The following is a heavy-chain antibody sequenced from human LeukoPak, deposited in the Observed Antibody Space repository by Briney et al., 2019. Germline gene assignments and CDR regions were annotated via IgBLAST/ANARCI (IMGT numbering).Heavy chain of an antibody. CDR3: AKAGVRYSDSSALYAFDF. CDR2: HCYSGST. D-gene: IGHD3-22*01. J-gene: IGHJ3*01. V-gene: IGHV4-39*01. CDR1: GGSISGASYV. Sequence: SETLSLTCTVSGGSISGASYVWGWIRQPPGKGREWIGSHCYSGSTYYSASLKSRVTMSGEPSRNQFSLRLSSVNAADTAVYYCAKAGVRYSDSSALYAFDFWGPGTMVTVSS.